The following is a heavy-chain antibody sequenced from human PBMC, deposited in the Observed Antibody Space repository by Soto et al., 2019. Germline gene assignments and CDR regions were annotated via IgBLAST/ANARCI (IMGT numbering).Heavy chain of an antibody. CDR1: GYTLTELA. CDR3: ATFTYYDFLSGSSNWFDP. V-gene: IGHV1-24*01. D-gene: IGHD3-3*01. J-gene: IGHJ5*02. Sequence: ASGKVSCKVSGYTLTELAMHWVRQAPGRGLEWMGGFDPEDGETIYAQKFQGRVTMTEDTSTDTAYMELSSLRSEDTAVYYCATFTYYDFLSGSSNWFDPWGQGTLVTVSS. CDR2: FDPEDGET.